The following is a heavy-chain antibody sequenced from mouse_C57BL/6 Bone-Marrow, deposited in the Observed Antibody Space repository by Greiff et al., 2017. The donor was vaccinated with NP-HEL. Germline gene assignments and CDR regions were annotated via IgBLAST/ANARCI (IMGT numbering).Heavy chain of an antibody. V-gene: IGHV5-4*03. CDR3: ARVLYDYDVAWYFDV. D-gene: IGHD2-4*01. Sequence: DVMLVESGGGLVKPGGSLKLSCAASGFTFSSYAMSWVRQTPEKRLEWVATISDGGSYTYYPDNVKGRFTISRDNAKNNLYLQMSHLKSEDTAMYYCARVLYDYDVAWYFDVWGTGTTVTVSS. CDR1: GFTFSSYA. CDR2: ISDGGSYT. J-gene: IGHJ1*03.